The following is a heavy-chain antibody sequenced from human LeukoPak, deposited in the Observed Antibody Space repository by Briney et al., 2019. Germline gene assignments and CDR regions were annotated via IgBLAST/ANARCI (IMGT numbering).Heavy chain of an antibody. CDR3: ARGGYGDYVSEPFDY. J-gene: IGHJ4*02. Sequence: SETLSLTCIVSGGSISSGGYYWSWIRQHPGQGLEWIGYIYYSGSTYYNPSLKSRVTISVDTSKNQFSLKLSSVTAADTAVYYCARGGYGDYVSEPFDYWGQGTLVTVSS. V-gene: IGHV4-31*03. D-gene: IGHD4-17*01. CDR1: GGSISSGGYY. CDR2: IYYSGST.